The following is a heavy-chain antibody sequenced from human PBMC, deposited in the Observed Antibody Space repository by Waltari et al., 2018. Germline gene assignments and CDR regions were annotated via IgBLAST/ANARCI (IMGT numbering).Heavy chain of an antibody. V-gene: IGHV4-59*01. CDR1: GGSISSYY. D-gene: IGHD3-3*01. J-gene: IGHJ6*02. CDR2: IYYSGST. CDR3: ARVEYYDFWSGSGTYGMDV. Sequence: QVQLQESGPGLVKPSETLSLTCTVSGGSISSYYWSWIRQPPGKGLEWIGYIYYSGSTNYNPSLESRVTISVDTSKNQFSLKLSSVTAADTAVYYCARVEYYDFWSGSGTYGMDVWGQGTTVTVSS.